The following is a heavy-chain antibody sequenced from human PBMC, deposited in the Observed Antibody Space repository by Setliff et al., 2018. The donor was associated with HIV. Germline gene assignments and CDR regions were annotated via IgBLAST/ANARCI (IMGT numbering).Heavy chain of an antibody. Sequence: WVRQSPGKGLEWVSGIGGSGGSTYYADSVKGRFTISRDYSKNMVYLQVSSLRAEDTAVYYCAKGDARGGYHYFAYWGQGTLVTVSS. CDR2: IGGSGGST. CDR3: AKGDARGGYHYFAY. V-gene: IGHV3-23*01. D-gene: IGHD2-15*01. J-gene: IGHJ4*02.